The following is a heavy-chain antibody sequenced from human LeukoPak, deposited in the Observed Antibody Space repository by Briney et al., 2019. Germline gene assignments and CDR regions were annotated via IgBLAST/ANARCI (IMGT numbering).Heavy chain of an antibody. CDR1: GYTFTSYW. CDR2: IYPGDSDT. D-gene: IGHD2-15*01. Sequence: GESLKISCKASGYTFTSYWIAWVRQMPGKGLEWMGVIYPGDSDTRYSPSLQGQVTISADKSISTAYLQWSSLKASDTAMYYCARQGAADYWGQGTLVTVSS. CDR3: ARQGAADY. J-gene: IGHJ4*02. V-gene: IGHV5-51*01.